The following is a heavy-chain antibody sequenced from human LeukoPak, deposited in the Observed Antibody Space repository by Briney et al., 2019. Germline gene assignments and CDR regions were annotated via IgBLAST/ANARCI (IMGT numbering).Heavy chain of an antibody. CDR2: ISSSNSYI. CDR3: ARGGYSYGSNWFDP. V-gene: IGHV3-21*01. D-gene: IGHD5-18*01. Sequence: GGSLRLSCAASGFTFSSYSMNWVRQAPGKGLEWVSSISSSNSYIYYADSVKGRFTISRDNAKNSLYLQMNSLRAEDTAVYYCARGGYSYGSNWFDPWGQGTLVTVSS. CDR1: GFTFSSYS. J-gene: IGHJ5*02.